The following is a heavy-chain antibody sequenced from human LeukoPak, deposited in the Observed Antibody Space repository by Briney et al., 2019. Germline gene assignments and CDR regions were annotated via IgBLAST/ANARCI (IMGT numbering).Heavy chain of an antibody. V-gene: IGHV1-69*13. CDR3: ARDGQYYDFWSGAYNWFDP. CDR1: GGTFSSYA. D-gene: IGHD3-3*01. J-gene: IGHJ5*02. Sequence: ASVKVSCKASGGTFSSYAISWVRQAPGQGLEWMGGIIPIFGTANYAQKFQGRVTITADESTSTAYMELSSLRSEDTAVYYCARDGQYYDFWSGAYNWFDPWRQGTLVTVSS. CDR2: IIPIFGTA.